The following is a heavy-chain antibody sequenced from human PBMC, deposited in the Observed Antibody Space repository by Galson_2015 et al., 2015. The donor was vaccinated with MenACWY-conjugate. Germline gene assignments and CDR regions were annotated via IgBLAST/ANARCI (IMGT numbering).Heavy chain of an antibody. D-gene: IGHD3-3*01. V-gene: IGHV3-30*18. J-gene: IGHJ6*02. CDR3: AKVFQVLESVLYGGEDYYYYGMDV. CDR1: GFTFSSYG. Sequence: SLRLSCAASGFTFSSYGMHWVRQAPGKGLEWVAVMSYDGRSKYYGDSVKGRFTISRDNSRNTLYLEMNSLRSEDTAVYYCAKVFQVLESVLYGGEDYYYYGMDVWGQGTTVIVSS. CDR2: MSYDGRSK.